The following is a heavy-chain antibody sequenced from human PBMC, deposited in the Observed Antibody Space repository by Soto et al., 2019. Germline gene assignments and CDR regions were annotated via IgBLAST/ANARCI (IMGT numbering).Heavy chain of an antibody. V-gene: IGHV3-23*01. CDR2: ISGSGLRR. J-gene: IGHJ6*01. CDR3: AKDLSAGRVGSCSTHYY. D-gene: IGHD1-26*01. CDR1: GFTFRSYA. Sequence: AGSLGHCCAASGFTFRSYALSWVRQAIGGGLEWVWAISGSGLRRDYADYVRGGFTVSRGTSKDALYLHMNSLRAEDTAIYYCAKDLSAGRVGSCSTHYY.